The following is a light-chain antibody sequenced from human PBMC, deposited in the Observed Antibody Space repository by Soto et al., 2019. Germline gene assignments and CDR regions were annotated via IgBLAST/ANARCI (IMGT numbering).Light chain of an antibody. CDR3: SSYAGSRDV. Sequence: QSVLTQPPSASGSPGKPVAISCTGTSSHVGGYNYVSWYQQHPGKAPKLMIYEVNKRPSGVPDRFSGSKSGNTASLTVSGLQAEVEPDYYCSSYAGSRDVFGSGTKVTV. CDR2: EVN. V-gene: IGLV2-8*01. J-gene: IGLJ1*01. CDR1: SSHVGGYNY.